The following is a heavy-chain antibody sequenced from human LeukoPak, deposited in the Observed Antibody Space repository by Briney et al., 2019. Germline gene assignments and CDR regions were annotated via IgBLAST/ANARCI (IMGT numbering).Heavy chain of an antibody. CDR1: GFTFSSFA. J-gene: IGHJ3*02. Sequence: GGSLRLSCAASGFTFSSFAMSWVRQAPGKGLEWVSAISGSGGSTYYADSVKGRFTISRDNPKNTLYLQMNSLRAEDTAVYYCAKPLPMIVVRHDAFDIWGQGTMVTVSS. CDR3: AKPLPMIVVRHDAFDI. V-gene: IGHV3-23*01. CDR2: ISGSGGST. D-gene: IGHD3-22*01.